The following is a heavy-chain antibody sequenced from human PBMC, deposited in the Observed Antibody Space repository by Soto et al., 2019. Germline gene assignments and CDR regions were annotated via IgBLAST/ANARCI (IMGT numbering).Heavy chain of an antibody. J-gene: IGHJ4*02. CDR3: ARSGIAAAYTPTLPDY. CDR2: INPSGGST. CDR1: GYTFTSYY. V-gene: IGHV1-46*03. Sequence: ASVKVSCKASGYTFTSYYMHWVRQAPGQGLEWKGIINPSGGSTSYAQKFQGRVTMTRDTSTSTVYMELSSLRSEDTAVYYCARSGIAAAYTPTLPDYWGQGTLVTVSS. D-gene: IGHD6-13*01.